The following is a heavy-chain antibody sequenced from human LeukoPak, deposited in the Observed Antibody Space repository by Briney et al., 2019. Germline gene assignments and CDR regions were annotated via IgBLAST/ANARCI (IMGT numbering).Heavy chain of an antibody. J-gene: IGHJ4*02. CDR3: ARRVAFGEYFEY. Sequence: GGSLRLSCAASGFTFSSYWMSWLRQAPGKGLEWVANIKHDGSEKYYVDSVKGRFTISRDNAKNSLYLQMNSLRVEDTAVYYCARRVAFGEYFEYWGQGTLVTVSS. CDR2: IKHDGSEK. V-gene: IGHV3-7*03. CDR1: GFTFSSYW. D-gene: IGHD3-10*01.